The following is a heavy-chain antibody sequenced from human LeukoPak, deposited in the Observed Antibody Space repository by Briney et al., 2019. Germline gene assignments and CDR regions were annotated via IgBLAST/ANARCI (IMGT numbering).Heavy chain of an antibody. V-gene: IGHV3-53*01. CDR2: LYDDGST. Sequence: PGVSLRLSCAASGFTVSSNYMSWVRQAPGKGLEWVSVLYDDGSTYYADSVKGRFTISRDNSKNTLYLQMNSLRAEDTAVYYCARGDRGYFDYWGQGTLVTVSS. CDR3: ARGDRGYFDY. J-gene: IGHJ4*02. D-gene: IGHD1-26*01. CDR1: GFTVSSNY.